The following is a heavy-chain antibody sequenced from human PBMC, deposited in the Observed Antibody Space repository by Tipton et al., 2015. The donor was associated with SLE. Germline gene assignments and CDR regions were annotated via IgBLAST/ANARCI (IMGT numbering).Heavy chain of an antibody. V-gene: IGHV4-34*01. Sequence: AGLVKPSETLSLTCAVYGGSFSGYSWSWIRQSPGKGLEWIGEINHSGTDYNPSLKSRVTISLDTSRNHFSLKMHSVTAADTAIYYCAAEQQQPGTFDPWGQGTLVTVSS. CDR1: GGSFSGYS. J-gene: IGHJ5*02. D-gene: IGHD6-13*01. CDR3: AAEQQQPGTFDP. CDR2: INHSGT.